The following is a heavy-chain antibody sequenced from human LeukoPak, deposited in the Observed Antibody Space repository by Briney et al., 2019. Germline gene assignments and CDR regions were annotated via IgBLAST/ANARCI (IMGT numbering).Heavy chain of an antibody. Sequence: GASVKVSCKASGYTFTGYYMHWVRQAPGQGLEWMGRINPNSGGTNYAQKFQGRVTVTRDTSISTAYMELSRLRSDDTAVYYCARVAAAGTNYFDYWGQGTLVTVSS. V-gene: IGHV1-2*06. CDR2: INPNSGGT. J-gene: IGHJ4*02. D-gene: IGHD6-13*01. CDR3: ARVAAAGTNYFDY. CDR1: GYTFTGYY.